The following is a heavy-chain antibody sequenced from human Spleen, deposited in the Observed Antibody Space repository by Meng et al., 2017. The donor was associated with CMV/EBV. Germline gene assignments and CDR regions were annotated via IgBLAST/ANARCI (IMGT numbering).Heavy chain of an antibody. V-gene: IGHV3-23*01. CDR1: GFTFSSYA. D-gene: IGHD3-10*01. CDR3: AKNAMVRGYGMDV. J-gene: IGHJ6*02. CDR2: ISGSGGST. Sequence: GESLKISCAASGFTFSSYAMSWVRQAPGKGLEWVSAISGSGGSTYYADSVKGRFTISRDNSKNTLYLQMNSLRAEDTAVYYCAKNAMVRGYGMDVWGQGTLVTVSS.